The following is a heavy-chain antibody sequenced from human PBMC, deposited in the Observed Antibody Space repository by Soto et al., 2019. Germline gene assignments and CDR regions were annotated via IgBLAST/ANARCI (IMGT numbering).Heavy chain of an antibody. CDR3: ARVISYGYFDY. V-gene: IGHV4-31*03. CDR1: GGSISSGGYY. J-gene: IGHJ4*02. Sequence: TSETLSLTCTVSGGSISSGGYYWIWIRQHPGKGLEWIGYIYYSGSTYYNPSLKSRVTISVDTSKNQFSLKLSSVTAADTAVYYCARVISYGYFDYWGQGTLVTVSS. D-gene: IGHD1-26*01. CDR2: IYYSGST.